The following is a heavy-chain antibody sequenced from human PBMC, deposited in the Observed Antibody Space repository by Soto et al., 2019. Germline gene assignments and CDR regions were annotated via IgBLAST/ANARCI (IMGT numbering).Heavy chain of an antibody. V-gene: IGHV4-38-2*02. Sequence: SETLSLTCTVSGYSISSGSYWAWIRQPPGKGPEWIASIYHGGTTFYNPSLKSRITISVDTSKNQFSLKLSSVTAADTAVYYCARRIQLWLRVYYDSSGYYNFDYWGQGTLVTVSS. CDR3: ARRIQLWLRVYYDSSGYYNFDY. J-gene: IGHJ4*02. D-gene: IGHD3-22*01. CDR2: IYHGGTT. CDR1: GYSISSGSY.